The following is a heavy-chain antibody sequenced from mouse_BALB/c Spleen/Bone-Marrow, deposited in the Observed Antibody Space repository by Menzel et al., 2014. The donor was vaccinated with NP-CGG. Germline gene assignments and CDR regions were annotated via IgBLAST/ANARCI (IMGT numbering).Heavy chain of an antibody. Sequence: QVQLQQSGAELVKPGASVKLSCKASGYTLTSYYMCWVKQRPGQGLEWIGEINPSNGGTNFNEKFKSKATLTVDKSSSTAYMSLSSLTSEDSAVYYCTRSRRAMDHWGQGTSVTVSS. D-gene: IGHD2-12*01. J-gene: IGHJ4*01. V-gene: IGHV1S81*02. CDR1: GYTLTSYY. CDR3: TRSRRAMDH. CDR2: INPSNGGT.